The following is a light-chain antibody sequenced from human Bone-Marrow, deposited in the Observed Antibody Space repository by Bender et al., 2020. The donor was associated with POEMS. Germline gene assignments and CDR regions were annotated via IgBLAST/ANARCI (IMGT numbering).Light chain of an antibody. V-gene: IGLV1-44*01. CDR1: SSNIGAHA. Sequence: QSVLTQPPSASGTPGQRVTISCSGGSSNIGAHAVNWYQHLPGTAPKLLIYRNNQRPSGVPDRFSASKSGTSASLAISGLRSEDEADYYCAVWDDSLNGWVFGGGTKLTVL. J-gene: IGLJ3*02. CDR2: RNN. CDR3: AVWDDSLNGWV.